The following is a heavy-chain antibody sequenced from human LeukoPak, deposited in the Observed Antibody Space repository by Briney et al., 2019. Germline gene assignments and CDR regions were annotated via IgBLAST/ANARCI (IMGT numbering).Heavy chain of an antibody. J-gene: IGHJ3*02. CDR1: GFTFSYYG. CDR2: MWSDGIRK. Sequence: GGSLRLSCATSGFTFSYYGIHGVRQAPGKGLEWVAVMWSDGIRKYYTDSVKGRFTVSRDTSKNTQYLEMSSLRVEDTAVYYCTRDADTSGHYDIFDIWGQGTMVTVSS. CDR3: TRDADTSGHYDIFDI. V-gene: IGHV3-33*01. D-gene: IGHD6-19*01.